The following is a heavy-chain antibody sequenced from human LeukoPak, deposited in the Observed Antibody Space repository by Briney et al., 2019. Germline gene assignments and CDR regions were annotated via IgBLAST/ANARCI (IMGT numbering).Heavy chain of an antibody. CDR1: GFIFSSYA. D-gene: IGHD4-17*01. Sequence: GGSLRLSCAASGFIFSSYAMSWVRQAPGKGLDWVAVISGGGSSSYYADSVKGRFTISRDNSRNTLYLQMNSLRAEDTAVYYCARGRDYGDYYFDYWGQGTLVTVSS. J-gene: IGHJ4*02. V-gene: IGHV3-23*01. CDR2: ISGGGSSS. CDR3: ARGRDYGDYYFDY.